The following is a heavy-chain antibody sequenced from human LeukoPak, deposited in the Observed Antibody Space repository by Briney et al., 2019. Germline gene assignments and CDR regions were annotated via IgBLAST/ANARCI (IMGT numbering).Heavy chain of an antibody. J-gene: IGHJ4*02. CDR1: GGSISSYY. V-gene: IGHV4-59*01. CDR2: IYYSGST. Sequence: SETLSLTCTVSGGSISSYYWSWIRRPPGKGLEWIGYIYYSGSTNYNPSLKSRVTISVDTSKNQFSLKLSSVTAADTAVYYCASSLGGKGSDYWGQGTLVTVSS. D-gene: IGHD2-15*01. CDR3: ASSLGGKGSDY.